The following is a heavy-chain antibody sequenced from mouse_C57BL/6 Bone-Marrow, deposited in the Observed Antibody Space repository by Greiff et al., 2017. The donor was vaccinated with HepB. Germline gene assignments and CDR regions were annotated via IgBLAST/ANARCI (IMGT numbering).Heavy chain of an antibody. CDR3: ARCHTVVDWYFDV. D-gene: IGHD1-1*01. Sequence: QVQLQQSGAELVKPGASVKISCKASGYAFSSYWMNWVKQRPGKGLEWIGQIYPGDGDTNYNGKFKGKATLTADKSSSTAYMQLSSLTSEDSAVYSCARCHTVVDWYFDVWGTGTTVTVSS. CDR1: GYAFSSYW. CDR2: IYPGDGDT. V-gene: IGHV1-80*01. J-gene: IGHJ1*03.